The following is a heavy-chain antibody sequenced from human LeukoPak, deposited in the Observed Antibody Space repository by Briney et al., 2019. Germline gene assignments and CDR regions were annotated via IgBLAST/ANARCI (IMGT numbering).Heavy chain of an antibody. CDR2: IASDGSHT. J-gene: IGHJ3*02. CDR3: AKDLWSGGSCCDAFDI. V-gene: IGHV3-30-3*01. Sequence: PGRSLRLSRAASGFTFSTYFMHWVRQAPGKGLEWVADIASDGSHTFYVESVKGRFTISRDNSKNTLYLQMNSLRVEDTAVYYCAKDLWSGGSCCDAFDIWGQGTMVTVSS. D-gene: IGHD2-15*01. CDR1: GFTFSTYF.